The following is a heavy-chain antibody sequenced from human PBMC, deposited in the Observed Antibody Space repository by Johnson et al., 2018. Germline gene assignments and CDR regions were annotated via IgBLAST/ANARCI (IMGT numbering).Heavy chain of an antibody. V-gene: IGHV3-30*18. Sequence: QVQLVQSGGGVVQPGRCLRLSCAASGFPVSSNYMSWVRQAPGKGLEWLAVISYEGSNKYYADSVKGRSTISRANARNSLYLQMNSLRAEVTAVYYFSNYGDHPDAFGSWGRGTMVTVSS. J-gene: IGHJ3*02. CDR2: ISYEGSNK. CDR3: SNYGDHPDAFGS. CDR1: GFPVSSNY. D-gene: IGHD4-17*01.